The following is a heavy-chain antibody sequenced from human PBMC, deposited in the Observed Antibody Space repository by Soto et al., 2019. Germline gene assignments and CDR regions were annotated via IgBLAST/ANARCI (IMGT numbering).Heavy chain of an antibody. CDR1: GFTFSNAW. J-gene: IGHJ4*02. V-gene: IGHV3-15*01. D-gene: IGHD3-10*01. CDR3: ATGGYYPGY. Sequence: GGSLRLSCAGSGFTFSNAWMNWVRQAPGTGLEWVGRVKSKIHGGTTDYAAPVKGRFTISRDDSENTVFLQMNSLKTEDTAVYYCATGGYYPGYWGQGTLVTVSS. CDR2: VKSKIHGGTT.